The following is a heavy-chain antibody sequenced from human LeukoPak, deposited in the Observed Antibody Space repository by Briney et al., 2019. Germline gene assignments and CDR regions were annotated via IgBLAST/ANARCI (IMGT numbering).Heavy chain of an antibody. CDR2: ISSSSSYI. V-gene: IGHV3-21*01. CDR3: ARVGVWSSGWYIDY. J-gene: IGHJ4*02. D-gene: IGHD6-19*01. CDR1: GFTFSSYS. Sequence: GGSLRLSCAASGFTFSSYSMNWVRQAPGKGLEWVSSISSSSSYIYYADSVKGRFPISRDNAKNSLYLQMNSLRAEDTAVYYCARVGVWSSGWYIDYWGQGTLVTVSS.